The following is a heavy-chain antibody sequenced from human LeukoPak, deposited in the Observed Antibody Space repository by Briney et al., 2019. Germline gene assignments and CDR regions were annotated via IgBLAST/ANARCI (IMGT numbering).Heavy chain of an antibody. CDR3: ARGSDYYDSSGPRGFDY. J-gene: IGHJ4*02. V-gene: IGHV1-8*01. CDR1: GYTFTSYD. CDR2: MNSNSGNT. D-gene: IGHD3-22*01. Sequence: ASVKVSCKASGYTFTSYDINWVRQATGQGLEWMGWMNSNSGNTGYAQKFQGRVTMTRNTSISTAYMELSSLRSEDTAVYYCARGSDYYDSSGPRGFDYWGQGTLVTVSS.